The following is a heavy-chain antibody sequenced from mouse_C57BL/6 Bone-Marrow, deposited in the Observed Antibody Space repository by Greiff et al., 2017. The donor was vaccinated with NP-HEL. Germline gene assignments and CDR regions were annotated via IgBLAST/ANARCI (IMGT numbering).Heavy chain of an antibody. Sequence: VQLQQSGPVLVKPGASVKMSCKASGYTFTDYYMNWVKQSHGKSLEWIGVINPYNGGTSYNQEFKGKATLTVDKSSSTAYMELNSLTSEDSAVYYCAAYPRAMDYWGQGTSVTVSS. V-gene: IGHV1-19*01. CDR2: INPYNGGT. CDR3: AAYPRAMDY. CDR1: GYTFTDYY. D-gene: IGHD2-10*01. J-gene: IGHJ4*01.